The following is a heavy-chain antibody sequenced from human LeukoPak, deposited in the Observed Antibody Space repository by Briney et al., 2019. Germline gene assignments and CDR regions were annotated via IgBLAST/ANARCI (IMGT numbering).Heavy chain of an antibody. CDR3: ARDPYSSSWSYGMDV. V-gene: IGHV3-7*05. J-gene: IGHJ6*02. Sequence: GGSLRLSCTASGFTFSNYWMSWVRQTPEKGLEWVANIKQDGSETVYVDSVKGRFTISRDNAQSSLYLQMISLRAEDTAVYYCARDPYSSSWSYGMDVWGQGTTVTVSS. CDR2: IKQDGSET. D-gene: IGHD6-13*01. CDR1: GFTFSNYW.